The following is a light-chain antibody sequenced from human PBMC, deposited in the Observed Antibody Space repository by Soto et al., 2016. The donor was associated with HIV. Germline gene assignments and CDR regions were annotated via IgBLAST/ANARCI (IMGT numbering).Light chain of an antibody. J-gene: IGLJ2*01. Sequence: SYVLTQPPSVSVAPGQTATISCGGNNIGRKTVHWYQHRPGQAPVLVVYHDTDRPSGIPERFSGSNSGNTATLTISRVEGADEADFYCQVWDSSSDQVVFGGGTKLTVL. CDR2: HDT. CDR1: NIGRKT. V-gene: IGLV3-21*02. CDR3: QVWDSSSDQVV.